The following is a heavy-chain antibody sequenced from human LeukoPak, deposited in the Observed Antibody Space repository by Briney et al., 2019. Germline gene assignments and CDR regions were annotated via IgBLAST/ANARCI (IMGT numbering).Heavy chain of an antibody. V-gene: IGHV5-51*01. CDR1: GYSFTSYW. Sequence: GESLKISCKGSGYSFTSYWIGWVRQMPGKGLEWMGIIYPGDSDTRYSPSFQGQVTISADKSISTAYLQWSSLKASDTAMYYCARQVPPYSSGWYGNYYYGMDVWGQGTTVTVSS. D-gene: IGHD6-19*01. CDR2: IYPGDSDT. J-gene: IGHJ6*02. CDR3: ARQVPPYSSGWYGNYYYGMDV.